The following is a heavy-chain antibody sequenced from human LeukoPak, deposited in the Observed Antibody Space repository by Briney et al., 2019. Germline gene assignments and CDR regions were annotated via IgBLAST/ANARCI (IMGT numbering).Heavy chain of an antibody. CDR3: AKDQGGPGVPGAFDI. V-gene: IGHV3-9*03. CDR2: ISWNSGSI. CDR1: GFTFDDYA. D-gene: IGHD3-10*01. J-gene: IGHJ3*02. Sequence: GRSLRLSCAASGFTFDDYAMHWVRQAPGKGLEWVSGISWNSGSIGYADSVKGRFTISRDNAKNSLYLQMNSLRAEDMALYYCAKDQGGPGVPGAFDIWGQGTMVTVSS.